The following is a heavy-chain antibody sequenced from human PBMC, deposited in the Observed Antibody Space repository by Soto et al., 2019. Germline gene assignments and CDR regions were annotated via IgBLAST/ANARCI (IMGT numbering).Heavy chain of an antibody. D-gene: IGHD3-10*01. V-gene: IGHV3-30*03. J-gene: IGHJ4*02. CDR1: GFPFTSYG. CDR3: VGGQYYFDS. Sequence: QVQLVESGGGVVQPGRSLRLSCAASGFPFTSYGMHWVREGPDKGLEWVAIISYDGSDKYYADSVKGRFTISRDNSKNTLYLQMNSLRPEDTALYYCVGGQYYFDSPGQGTLVIVSS. CDR2: ISYDGSDK.